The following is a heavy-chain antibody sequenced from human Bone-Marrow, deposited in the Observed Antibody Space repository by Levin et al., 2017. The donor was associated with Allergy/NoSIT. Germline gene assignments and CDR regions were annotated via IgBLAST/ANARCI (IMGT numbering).Heavy chain of an antibody. J-gene: IGHJ4*02. V-gene: IGHV2-5*01. Sequence: SFPSLFNPPPPLPLPFPFSFFSLTTNEMVVGWVRQPPGKALEWLSFIYGNDDKRYIPSLKSRLTITKDTSKNQVVLTMTNMDPVDTATYYCVHRRTVTSFDYWGRGTLVTVSS. CDR1: FFSLTTNEMV. CDR3: VHRRTVTSFDY. CDR2: IYGNDDK. D-gene: IGHD4-17*01.